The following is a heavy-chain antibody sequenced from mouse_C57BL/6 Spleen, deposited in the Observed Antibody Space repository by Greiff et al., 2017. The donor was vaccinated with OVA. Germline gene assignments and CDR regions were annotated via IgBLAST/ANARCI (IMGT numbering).Heavy chain of an antibody. CDR1: GFTFSSYG. CDR3: ARTTVVPWYFDV. D-gene: IGHD1-1*01. J-gene: IGHJ1*03. V-gene: IGHV5-6*01. CDR2: ISSGGSYT. Sequence: EVHLVESGGDLVKPGGSLKLSCAASGFTFSSYGMSWVRQTPDKRLEWVATISSGGSYTYYPDSVKGRFTISRDNAKNTLYLQMSSLKSEDTAMYYCARTTVVPWYFDVWGTGTTVTVSS.